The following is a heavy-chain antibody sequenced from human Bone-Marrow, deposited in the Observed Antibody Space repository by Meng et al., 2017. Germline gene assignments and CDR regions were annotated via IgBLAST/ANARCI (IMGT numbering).Heavy chain of an antibody. CDR1: GGTFSSYT. Sequence: SVKVSCKASGGTFSSYTISWVRQAPGQGLEWMGRIIPILGIANYAQKFQGRVTMTRNTSISTAYMELSSLRSEDTAVYYCARGPRRGYGDYAAGDYWGQGTLVTVSS. CDR3: ARGPRRGYGDYAAGDY. J-gene: IGHJ4*02. CDR2: IIPILGIA. D-gene: IGHD4-17*01. V-gene: IGHV1-69*02.